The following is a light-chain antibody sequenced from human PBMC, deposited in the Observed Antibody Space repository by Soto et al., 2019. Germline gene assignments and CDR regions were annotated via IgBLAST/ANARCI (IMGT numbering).Light chain of an antibody. CDR1: NSNIKTNY. CDR3: AAWDDSLSVVV. Sequence: QSALTQPPSASATPGQWVTISCSGSNSNIKTNYVYWYQQLPGTAPKLLIYSNSQRPSGVPDRFSGSKSGTSASLAISGLRSEDEADYYCAAWDDSLSVVVFGGGTKLTVL. CDR2: SNS. J-gene: IGLJ2*01. V-gene: IGLV1-47*02.